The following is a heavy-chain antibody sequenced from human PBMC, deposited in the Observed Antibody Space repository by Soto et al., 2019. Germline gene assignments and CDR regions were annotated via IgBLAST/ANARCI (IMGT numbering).Heavy chain of an antibody. J-gene: IGHJ4*02. D-gene: IGHD3-16*01. CDR2: ISYDGSNK. Sequence: QVQLVESGGGVVQPGRSLRLSCAASGFTFSSYVMHWVRQAPGKGLQWVAVISYDGSNKYYADSVKGRFTVSRDNSKNTLYLQMNSLRAEDTAVYYGARDGGRYWGQGTLVTVSS. CDR1: GFTFSSYV. V-gene: IGHV3-30-3*01. CDR3: ARDGGRY.